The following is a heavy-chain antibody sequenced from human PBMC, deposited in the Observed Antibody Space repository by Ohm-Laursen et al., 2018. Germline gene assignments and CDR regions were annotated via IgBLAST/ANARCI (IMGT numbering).Heavy chain of an antibody. CDR1: GFTFSSYG. CDR2: ISYDGSNK. V-gene: IGHV3-30*18. CDR3: AKGKREVFYTDAFDI. J-gene: IGHJ3*02. D-gene: IGHD2-8*01. Sequence: SLRLSCAASGFTFSSYGMHWVRQAPGKGLEWVAVISYDGSNKYYADSVKGRFTISRDNSKNTLYLQMNSLRAEDTALYYCAKGKREVFYTDAFDIWGQGTMVTVSS.